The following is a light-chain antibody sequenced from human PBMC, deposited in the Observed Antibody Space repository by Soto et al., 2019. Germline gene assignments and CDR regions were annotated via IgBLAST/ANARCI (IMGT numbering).Light chain of an antibody. V-gene: IGKV1-33*01. CDR2: DAS. J-gene: IGKJ4*01. CDR3: QQYDNLPLT. CDR1: QDISNH. Sequence: DIQLTQSPSPLSASVGDRVTITCQASQDISNHLNWYQQKPGRAPKLLIYDASNLEAGVPSRFSGSGSGTDFTFTITNLQPEDIATYYCQQYDNLPLTFGGGTKVEVK.